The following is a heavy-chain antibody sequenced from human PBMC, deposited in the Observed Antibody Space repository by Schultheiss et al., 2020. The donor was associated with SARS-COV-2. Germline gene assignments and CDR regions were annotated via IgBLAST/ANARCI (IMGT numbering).Heavy chain of an antibody. CDR2: IYYSGST. CDR1: GGSISSSSYY. Sequence: SETLSLTCTVSGGSISSSSYYWGWIRQPPGKGLEWIGYIYYSGSTNYNPSLKSRVTISVDTSKNQFSLKLSSVTAADTAVYYCARGGKDIVVVPAANDAFDIWGQGTMVTVSS. V-gene: IGHV4-61*05. D-gene: IGHD2-2*01. CDR3: ARGGKDIVVVPAANDAFDI. J-gene: IGHJ3*02.